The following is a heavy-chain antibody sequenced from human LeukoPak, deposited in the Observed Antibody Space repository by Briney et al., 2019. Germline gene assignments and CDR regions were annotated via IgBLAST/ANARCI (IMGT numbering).Heavy chain of an antibody. J-gene: IGHJ4*02. CDR2: ISGSGGST. CDR3: AKDPLITMIVVVLTPFDY. V-gene: IGHV3-23*01. CDR1: GFTVSSSY. Sequence: PGGSLRLSCAASGFTVSSSYMSWVRQAPGKGLEWVSAISGSGGSTYYADSVKGRFTISRDNSKNTLYLQMNSLRAEDTAVYYCAKDPLITMIVVVLTPFDYWGQGTLVTVSS. D-gene: IGHD3-22*01.